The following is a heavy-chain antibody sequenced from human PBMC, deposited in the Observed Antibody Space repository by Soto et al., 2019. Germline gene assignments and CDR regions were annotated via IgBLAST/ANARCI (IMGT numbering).Heavy chain of an antibody. J-gene: IGHJ6*02. CDR2: IYPGDSDT. CDR3: SRHDCISTNCYQSYYYAMDV. D-gene: IGHD2-2*01. Sequence: VESLKISCKGSGYTFTSYWICCLLQMPVKVLKWMGIIYPGDSDTKYSPSFQGQVTISADKSISTAYLQWSSLKASDTAMYYCSRHDCISTNCYQSYYYAMDVWGQGTTVTVSS. V-gene: IGHV5-51*01. CDR1: GYTFTSYW.